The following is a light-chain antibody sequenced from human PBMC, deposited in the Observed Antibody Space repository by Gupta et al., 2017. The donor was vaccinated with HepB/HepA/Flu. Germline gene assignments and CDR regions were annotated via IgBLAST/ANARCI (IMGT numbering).Light chain of an antibody. CDR2: GAS. V-gene: IGKV3-20*01. CDR1: QSVSSSS. Sequence: EIVLTQSPGTLSLFPGERATLSCRASQSVSSSSLAWSQQKPGQAPRLLIYGASSRATGIPDRFSGSGSGTDFTLTISRLEPEDFAVYYCQQFGSSPWTFGQGTKVEIK. J-gene: IGKJ1*01. CDR3: QQFGSSPWT.